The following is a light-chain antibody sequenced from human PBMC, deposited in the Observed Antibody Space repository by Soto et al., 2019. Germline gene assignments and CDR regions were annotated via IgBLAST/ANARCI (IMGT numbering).Light chain of an antibody. CDR1: QSISVW. J-gene: IGKJ1*01. V-gene: IGKV1-5*03. Sequence: DIQMTQSPSTLSASVGDRVAITCRASQSISVWLAWYQQKAGKAPNLLIYKASRLESGVPSRFSGSGSETEFTLTISGLQPGDSATYYCQQYDNWPRTFGQGTKVDIK. CDR2: KAS. CDR3: QQYDNWPRT.